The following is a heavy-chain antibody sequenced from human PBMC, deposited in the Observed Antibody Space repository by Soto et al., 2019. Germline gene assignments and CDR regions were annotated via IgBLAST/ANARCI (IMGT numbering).Heavy chain of an antibody. CDR3: AKVSSSWGPSKLAY. J-gene: IGHJ4*02. CDR2: INHSGST. CDR1: GGSFSGYY. Sequence: SETVSRTCAGYGGSFSGYYWSWIRQTPGKGLEWIGEINHSGSTNYNPSLKSRVTISVDTSKNQFSLKLSSVTAADTAVYYCAKVSSSWGPSKLAYWGKGTPVPVSP. D-gene: IGHD6-13*01. V-gene: IGHV4-34*01.